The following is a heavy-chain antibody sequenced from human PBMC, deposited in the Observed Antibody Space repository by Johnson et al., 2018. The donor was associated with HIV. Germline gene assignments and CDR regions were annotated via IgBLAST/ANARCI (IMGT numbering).Heavy chain of an antibody. J-gene: IGHJ3*02. Sequence: QVQLVESGGGLVKPGGSLRLSCAASGFTFSDYYMSWIRQAPGKGLEWVSYISSSGSTIYYAESVKGRFTISRDNSKNTLYLQMNSLRAEDTAVYYCVTLVVAPPFDIWGQGTMVTVSS. CDR2: ISSSGSTI. D-gene: IGHD2-15*01. V-gene: IGHV3-11*04. CDR1: GFTFSDYY. CDR3: VTLVVAPPFDI.